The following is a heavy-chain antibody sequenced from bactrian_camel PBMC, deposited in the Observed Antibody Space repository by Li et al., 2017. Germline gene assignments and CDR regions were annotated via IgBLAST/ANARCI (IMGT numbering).Heavy chain of an antibody. D-gene: IGHD1*01. J-gene: IGHJ4*01. Sequence: EVQLVESGGGSVQAGGSLRLSCRVSEYTYSRNLMGWFRQAPGKEREGVAALDDDGSFTYYADSVKGRFTISRDAKNTVYLQNNTVYLQMNSLKSEDTAMYYCAAVTMLTTAPLRADQYTYWGRGTQVTVS. V-gene: IGHV3S40*01. CDR1: EYTYSRNL. CDR3: AAVTMLTTAPLRADQYTY. CDR2: LDDDGSFT.